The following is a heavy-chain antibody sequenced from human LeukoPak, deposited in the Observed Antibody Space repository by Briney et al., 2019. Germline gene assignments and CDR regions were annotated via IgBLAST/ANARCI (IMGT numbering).Heavy chain of an antibody. J-gene: IGHJ3*02. CDR1: GDSIIGYY. CDR3: TKSDGYGLIRI. D-gene: IGHD3-10*01. Sequence: NPSETLPLTCSVSGDSIIGYYWGWIRQPPGKGLEWIGNIYYTGNTYYNSSLKSRVTISLDTSKNQFSLKVISMTAADTAAYYCTKSDGYGLIRICGRGTMVTVSS. CDR2: IYYTGNT. V-gene: IGHV4-39*07.